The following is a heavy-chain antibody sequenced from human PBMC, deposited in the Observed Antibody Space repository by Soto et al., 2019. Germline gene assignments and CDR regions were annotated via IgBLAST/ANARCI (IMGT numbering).Heavy chain of an antibody. CDR2: IYYSGRT. CDR1: GVSISSGPYY. Sequence: QVQLQASGPGLAKPSQTLSLTCTVSGVSISSGPYYWSWIRQFPGKGLEGIGHIYYSGRTKYNPSLQSRVSMSVDTSKIQFSLRLNSVTAADTAISYCARIYDYGDSSYFDSWGQGTLVAVSS. J-gene: IGHJ4*02. CDR3: ARIYDYGDSSYFDS. D-gene: IGHD4-17*01. V-gene: IGHV4-31*03.